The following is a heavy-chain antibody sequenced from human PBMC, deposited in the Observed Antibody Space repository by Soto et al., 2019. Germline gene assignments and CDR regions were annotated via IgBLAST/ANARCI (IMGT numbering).Heavy chain of an antibody. CDR1: GGSISSSSYY. D-gene: IGHD3-22*01. V-gene: IGHV4-39*01. Sequence: SETLSLTCTVSGGSISSSSYYWGWIRQPPGKGLEWIGSIYYSGSTYYNPSLKSRVTISVDTSKNQFSLKLSSVTAADTAVYYCARSSYYYDSSGSFDYWGQGTLVTVSS. CDR2: IYYSGST. J-gene: IGHJ4*02. CDR3: ARSSYYYDSSGSFDY.